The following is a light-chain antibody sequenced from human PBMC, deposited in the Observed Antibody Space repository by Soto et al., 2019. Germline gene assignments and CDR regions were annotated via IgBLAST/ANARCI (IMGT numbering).Light chain of an antibody. CDR2: NND. Sequence: SVLTQPPSVSAAPGQKVTISCSGSNSNIGNNYVSWYQQVPGTAPKLLIYNNDKRPSGIPNRFSGSWSGTAATLGITGLQTGDEADYYCGTWDTGLSAGVFXGGTKVTVL. V-gene: IGLV1-51*01. CDR3: GTWDTGLSAGV. CDR1: NSNIGNNY. J-gene: IGLJ2*01.